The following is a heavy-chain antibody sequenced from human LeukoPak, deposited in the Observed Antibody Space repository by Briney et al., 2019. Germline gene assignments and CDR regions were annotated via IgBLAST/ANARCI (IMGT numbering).Heavy chain of an antibody. J-gene: IGHJ6*02. D-gene: IGHD3-3*01. CDR3: ARDLTDFWSGIYYYYGMDV. V-gene: IGHV1-69*04. Sequence: ASVKVSCKASGGTFSSYAISWVRQAPGQGLEWMGRIIPILGIANYAQKFQGRVTITADKSTSTAYMELSSLRSEDTAVYYCARDLTDFWSGIYYYYGMDVWGQGTTVTVSS. CDR2: IIPILGIA. CDR1: GGTFSSYA.